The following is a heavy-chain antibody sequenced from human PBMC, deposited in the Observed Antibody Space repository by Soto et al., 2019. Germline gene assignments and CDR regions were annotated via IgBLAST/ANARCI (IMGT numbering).Heavy chain of an antibody. CDR2: IIPIFGTA. D-gene: IGHD3-22*01. CDR3: ARALDSSGYYLPY. Sequence: ASVKVSCKASGYTFTSYAMHWVRQAPGQGLEWMGGIIPIFGTANYAQKFQGRVTITADESTSTAYMELSSLRSEDTAVYYCARALDSSGYYLPYWGQGTLVTVSS. J-gene: IGHJ4*02. V-gene: IGHV1-69*13. CDR1: GYTFTSYA.